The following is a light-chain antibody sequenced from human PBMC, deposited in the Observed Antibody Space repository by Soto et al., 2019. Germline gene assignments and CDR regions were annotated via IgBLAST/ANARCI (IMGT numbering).Light chain of an antibody. CDR1: QSITSW. Sequence: DIQLTQSPSTLSASVGDRVTISCRTSQSITSWLAWYQQKPGEAPKLLIYDASTLQSGVPSRFSGSGSGTEFTLTSHNLQPEDLATYYCQQYNGYSFGPGTKVDIK. CDR2: DAS. V-gene: IGKV1-5*01. CDR3: QQYNGYS. J-gene: IGKJ3*01.